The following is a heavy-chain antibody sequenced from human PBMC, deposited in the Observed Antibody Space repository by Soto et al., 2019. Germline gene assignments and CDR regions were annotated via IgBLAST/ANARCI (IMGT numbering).Heavy chain of an antibody. CDR3: ATGSFEL. D-gene: IGHD6-25*01. J-gene: IGHJ2*01. CDR1: EFTFSSYS. V-gene: IGHV3-48*01. CDR2: VSGGSISSTI. Sequence: EVQLVESGGGLIQPGGSLRLSCAASEFTFSSYSMNWVRQAPGKGLEWVSSVSGGSISSTIYDADSAKGRFTISRDNPKNSLYLQMNSLRAEDTAVYSCATGSFELWGRGTLVTVSS.